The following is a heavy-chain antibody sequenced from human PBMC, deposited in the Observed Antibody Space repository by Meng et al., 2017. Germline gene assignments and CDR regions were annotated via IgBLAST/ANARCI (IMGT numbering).Heavy chain of an antibody. D-gene: IGHD6-19*01. CDR3: ASWIYSCGWQ. V-gene: IGHV4/OR15-8*02. J-gene: IGHJ4*02. CDR2: IYHGGNT. Sequence: QVQWRGLGPGRVKPSGTLSLTCVVSGGSISSVDWWSWVRQPPGKGLEWIGEIYHGGNTNYNPSLKSRVTISIDKSKNQFSLKLSSVTAADTAVYYCASWIYSCGWQWGQGTLVTVSS. CDR1: GGSISSVDW.